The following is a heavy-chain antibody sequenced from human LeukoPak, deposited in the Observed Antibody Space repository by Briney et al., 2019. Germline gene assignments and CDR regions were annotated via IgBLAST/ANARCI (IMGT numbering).Heavy chain of an antibody. J-gene: IGHJ4*02. CDR2: INHSGST. D-gene: IGHD3-10*01. V-gene: IGHV4-34*01. CDR1: GGSFSGYY. Sequence: PSETLSLTCAVYGGSFSGYYWSWIRQPPGKGLEWIGEINHSGSTNYNPSLKSRVTISVDTSKNQFSLKLSSVTAADTAVYYCARRVTMVRGRSFDYWGQGTLVTVSS. CDR3: ARRVTMVRGRSFDY.